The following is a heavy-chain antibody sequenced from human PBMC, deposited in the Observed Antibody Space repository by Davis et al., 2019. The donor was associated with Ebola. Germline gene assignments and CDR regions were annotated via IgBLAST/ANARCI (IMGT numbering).Heavy chain of an antibody. CDR1: GFTFSDYY. D-gene: IGHD6-13*01. Sequence: GESLKISCAASGFTFSDYYMSWIRQAPGKGLEWVSYISSSGSTIYYADSVKGRFTISRDNAKNSLYLQMNSLRAEDTAVYYCARDRYRSSWGGAYFDYWGQGTLVTVSS. V-gene: IGHV3-11*01. J-gene: IGHJ4*02. CDR3: ARDRYRSSWGGAYFDY. CDR2: ISSSGSTI.